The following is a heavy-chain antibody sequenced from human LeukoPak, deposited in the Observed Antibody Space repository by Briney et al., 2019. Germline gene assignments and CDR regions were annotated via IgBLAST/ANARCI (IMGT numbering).Heavy chain of an antibody. V-gene: IGHV4-34*01. Sequence: SETLSLTCAVYGGSFSGYYWSWIRQPPGKGLEWMGEINHSGSTNYNPSLKSRVTISVDTSKNQFSLKLSSVTAADTAVYYCARGRFLEWLLSRYYFDYWGQGTLVTVSS. CDR3: ARGRFLEWLLSRYYFDY. D-gene: IGHD3-3*01. CDR2: INHSGST. J-gene: IGHJ4*02. CDR1: GGSFSGYY.